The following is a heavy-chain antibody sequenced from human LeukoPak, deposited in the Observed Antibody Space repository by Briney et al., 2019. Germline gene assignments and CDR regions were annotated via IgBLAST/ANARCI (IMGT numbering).Heavy chain of an antibody. CDR2: IIPIFGTA. CDR3: ARPRRAAAGTFDY. CDR1: GGTFSTYA. J-gene: IGHJ4*02. D-gene: IGHD6-13*01. Sequence: SVKVSCKASGGTFSTYAISWVRQAPGQGLEWMGGIIPIFGTANYAQKFQGRVTITADKSTSTAYMELSSLRSEDTAVYYCARPRRAAAGTFDYWGQGTLVTVSS. V-gene: IGHV1-69*06.